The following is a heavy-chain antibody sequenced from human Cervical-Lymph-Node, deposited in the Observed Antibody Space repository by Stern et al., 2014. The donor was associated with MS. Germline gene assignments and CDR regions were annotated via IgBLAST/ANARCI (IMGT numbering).Heavy chain of an antibody. CDR2: INPDGGRT. D-gene: IGHD1-1*01. J-gene: IGHJ4*02. V-gene: IGHV1-46*03. Sequence: QLVQSGAEVMKPGASVKLSCKTSGYTFTSNFLHWVRQAPGQGLEWMAIINPDGGRTTYAQKFQGRVTLTRDTSTRTVFLQLSSLRSEDTAVYYCAREVETTGLKYFDSWGQGTLVTVSS. CDR3: AREVETTGLKYFDS. CDR1: GYTFTSNF.